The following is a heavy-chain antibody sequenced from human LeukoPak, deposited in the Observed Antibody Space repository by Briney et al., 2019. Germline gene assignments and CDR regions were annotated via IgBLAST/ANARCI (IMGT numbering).Heavy chain of an antibody. CDR1: GGSFSGYY. J-gene: IGHJ4*02. D-gene: IGHD3-10*01. CDR2: INHSGST. CDR3: ARPSYGSGSYSY. V-gene: IGHV4-34*01. Sequence: SETLSLTCAVYGGSFSGYYWSWIRQPPGKGLEWIGEINHSGSTNYNPSLKSRVTISVDTSKNQFSLKLSSVTAADTAVYYCARPSYGSGSYSYWGQGTLVTVSP.